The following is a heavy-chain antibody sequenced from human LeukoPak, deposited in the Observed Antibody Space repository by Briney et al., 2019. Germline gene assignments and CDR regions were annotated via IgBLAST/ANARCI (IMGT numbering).Heavy chain of an antibody. CDR1: GYTFTGYY. Sequence: ASVNVSCRASGYTFTGYYMHWVRQAPGQGLEWMGWINPNSGGTNYAHKFQGRVTMTRDTSISTAYMELSRLRSDDTAVYYCARSEYQLPNDYWGQGTLVTVSS. J-gene: IGHJ4*02. CDR3: ARSEYQLPNDY. V-gene: IGHV1-2*02. D-gene: IGHD2-2*01. CDR2: INPNSGGT.